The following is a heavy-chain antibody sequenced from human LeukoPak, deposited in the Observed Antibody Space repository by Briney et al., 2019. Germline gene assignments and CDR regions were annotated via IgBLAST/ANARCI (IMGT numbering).Heavy chain of an antibody. Sequence: ASVEVSCKASGYTFTSYGISWVRQAPGQGLEWMGWVSAYNGNTNYAQKLQGRVTMTTDTSTSTAYMELRSLRSDDTAVYYCARDNWGDVAFDIWGQGTMVTVSS. CDR3: ARDNWGDVAFDI. J-gene: IGHJ3*02. V-gene: IGHV1-18*01. CDR1: GYTFTSYG. CDR2: VSAYNGNT. D-gene: IGHD7-27*01.